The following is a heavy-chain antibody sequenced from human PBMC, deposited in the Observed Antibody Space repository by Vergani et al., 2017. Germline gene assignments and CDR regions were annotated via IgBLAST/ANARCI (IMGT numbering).Heavy chain of an antibody. J-gene: IGHJ6*03. CDR2: IYTSGST. V-gene: IGHV4-4*07. D-gene: IGHD2-2*01. CDR3: ARGLRDIVVVPAAISFQTYTEYYYYYMDV. CDR1: GGPISSYY. Sequence: QVQLQESGPGLVKPSETLSLTCTVSGGPISSYYWSWIRQPAGKGLEWIGSIYTSGSTNYNPSLKSRVTMSVDTSKNQFSLKLSSVTAADTAVYYCARGLRDIVVVPAAISFQTYTEYYYYYMDVWGKGTTVTVSS.